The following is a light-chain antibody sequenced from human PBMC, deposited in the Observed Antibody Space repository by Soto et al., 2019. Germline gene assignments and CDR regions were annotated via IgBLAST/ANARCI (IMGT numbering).Light chain of an antibody. CDR3: QSYDSSLRGV. CDR2: GNS. Sequence: QSALTQPPSVSGAPGQRVTISCTGSSSNIGAGYDVHWYQQLPGTAPKLLIYGNSNRPSEVPDRFSGSKSGTAASLAITGLQAEDEADYYCQSYDSSLRGVFGTGTKVTVL. J-gene: IGLJ1*01. CDR1: SSNIGAGYD. V-gene: IGLV1-40*01.